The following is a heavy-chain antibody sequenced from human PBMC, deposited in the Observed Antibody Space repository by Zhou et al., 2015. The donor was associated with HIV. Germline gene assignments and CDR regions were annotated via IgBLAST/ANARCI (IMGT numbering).Heavy chain of an antibody. V-gene: IGHV1-69*10. J-gene: IGHJ3*01. CDR2: IIPMFDIE. Sequence: QVQLVQSGAEVQKPGASVRVSCMASGYSFATYGFTWVRQAPGQGLEWMGGIIPMFDIENHAQKFRGRLTLTADKSTGAAYMELSSLRSEDAAVYYCARTGGNYDFAFDVWGQGTRVIVSS. CDR1: GYSFATYG. D-gene: IGHD2-8*02. CDR3: ARTGGNYDFAFDV.